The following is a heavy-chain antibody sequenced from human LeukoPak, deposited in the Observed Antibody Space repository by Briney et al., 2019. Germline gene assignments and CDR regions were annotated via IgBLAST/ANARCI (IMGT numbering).Heavy chain of an antibody. D-gene: IGHD3-10*01. CDR3: ATPGVPYYYYYGMDV. V-gene: IGHV5-51*01. J-gene: IGHJ6*02. CDR2: IYPGDSDT. Sequence: GESLKISCKGSGYSFTSHWIGWVRQMPGKGLEWMGIIYPGDSDTRYSPSFQGQVTISADKSISTAYLQWSSLKASDTAMYYCATPGVPYYYYYGMDVWGQGTTVTVSS. CDR1: GYSFTSHW.